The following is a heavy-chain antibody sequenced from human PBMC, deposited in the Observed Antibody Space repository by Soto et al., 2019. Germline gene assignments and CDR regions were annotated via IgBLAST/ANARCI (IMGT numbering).Heavy chain of an antibody. Sequence: GGSLRLSCAASGFTFSNAWMNWVRQAPGKGLEWVGRIKSKTDGGTTDYAAPLKGRFTISRDDSKNTLYLQMNSLKTEDTAVYYCTTDPVTMIVVVPSSGWGQGTLVTVSS. CDR1: GFTFSNAW. CDR2: IKSKTDGGTT. J-gene: IGHJ4*02. D-gene: IGHD3-22*01. V-gene: IGHV3-15*07. CDR3: TTDPVTMIVVVPSSG.